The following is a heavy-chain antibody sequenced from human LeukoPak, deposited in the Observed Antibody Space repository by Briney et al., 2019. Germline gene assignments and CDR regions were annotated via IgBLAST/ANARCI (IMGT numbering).Heavy chain of an antibody. CDR3: ARPYFFGSGLYFDY. D-gene: IGHD3-10*01. Sequence: SGPTLVNPTQTLTLTCTFPGFPLSTTAVGVAWIRQPPGKALAWLAHVYWDADKRYSPSLKTWLNITEDTAKKQLVLTMHNMDPVDTASYFCARPYFFGSGLYFDYWGQGSLVTVSS. J-gene: IGHJ4*02. CDR1: GFPLSTTAVG. V-gene: IGHV2-5*02. CDR2: VYWDADK.